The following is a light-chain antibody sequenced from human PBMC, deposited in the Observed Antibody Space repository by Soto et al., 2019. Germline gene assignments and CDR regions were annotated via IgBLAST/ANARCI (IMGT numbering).Light chain of an antibody. Sequence: DIQLTQSPSSLSASVRDRVTITCRASQSIATHLNWYQQKPGKAPKLLIYAASSFQSGVPSRFSGGGSGTDFTLTISSLQPEDFATYYCQQTYTTPRAFGQGTKVDIQ. V-gene: IGKV1-39*01. CDR1: QSIATH. CDR3: QQTYTTPRA. J-gene: IGKJ1*01. CDR2: AAS.